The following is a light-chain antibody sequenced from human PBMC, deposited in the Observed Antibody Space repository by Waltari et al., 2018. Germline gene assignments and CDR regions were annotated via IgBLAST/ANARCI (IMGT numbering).Light chain of an antibody. J-gene: IGKJ4*01. CDR2: AAT. V-gene: IGKV1-39*01. CDR1: QPIDKY. Sequence: DIQMTQSPSSLSASAGDTVTLTCRASQPIDKYLNWYQHKPGRAPTLLIYAATRLQNGIPSRFRGRGSGTEFTHTITGLLPEDSATYYCQQSFTTPALSFGAGTKVEIK. CDR3: QQSFTTPALS.